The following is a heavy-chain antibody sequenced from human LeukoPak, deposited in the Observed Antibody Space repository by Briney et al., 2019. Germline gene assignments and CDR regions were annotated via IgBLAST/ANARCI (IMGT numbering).Heavy chain of an antibody. CDR2: IIDSGDIT. D-gene: IGHD3-16*01. J-gene: IGHJ6*03. Sequence: GGSLRLSCEASGFTFSSYAMSWVRQAPGKGLEWVSGIIDSGDITYYANSVEGRFTISRGNSKNTLYLQMNSLRAEDTAVYYCAKLGGQEVYNYYVGVWGKGTTVAVSS. CDR3: AKLGGQEVYNYYVGV. V-gene: IGHV3-23*01. CDR1: GFTFSSYA.